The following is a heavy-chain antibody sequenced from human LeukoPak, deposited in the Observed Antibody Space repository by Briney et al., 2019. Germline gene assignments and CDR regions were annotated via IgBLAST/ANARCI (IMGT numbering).Heavy chain of an antibody. CDR2: MLDSENT. V-gene: IGHV4-59*11. CDR1: GGSFSSHF. J-gene: IGHJ4*02. CDR3: ATIKRGNIFGYFDF. D-gene: IGHD5-18*01. Sequence: SETLSLTCSVPGGSFSSHFWSWIRQPPGKGLEWIGYMLDSENTKDNPYFQSRLSLSADTSKNQFSLRLTSVTAADTAVYYCATIKRGNIFGYFDFRGQGILVTVSP.